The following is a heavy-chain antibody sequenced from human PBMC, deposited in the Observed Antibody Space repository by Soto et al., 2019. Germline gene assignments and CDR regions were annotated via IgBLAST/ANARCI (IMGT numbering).Heavy chain of an antibody. CDR3: GPTDDTFDI. V-gene: IGHV1-58*01. Sequence: SAKPSCEASGFSFGNSVVEWVRQARGQRLEWIGWIVVGSGNTYYAQRFQERVTITRDMSTSTAYMELSGLRSEDTAVYYCGPTDDTFDIWGQGTMVTVSS. CDR2: IVVGSGNT. CDR1: GFSFGNSV. J-gene: IGHJ3*02.